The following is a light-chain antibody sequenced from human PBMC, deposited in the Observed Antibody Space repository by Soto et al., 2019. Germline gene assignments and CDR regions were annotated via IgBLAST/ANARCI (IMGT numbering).Light chain of an antibody. V-gene: IGLV1-51*01. CDR1: SSNIGAGYD. J-gene: IGLJ1*01. CDR3: GTWDSSLTVYV. Sequence: SVLTQPPSVSGAPGQRVTISCTGSSSNIGAGYDVHWYQQLPGTAPKLLIYDNNKRPSGIPDRFSGSKSGTSATLGITGLQTGDEADYYCGTWDSSLTVYVFGTGTKVTVL. CDR2: DNN.